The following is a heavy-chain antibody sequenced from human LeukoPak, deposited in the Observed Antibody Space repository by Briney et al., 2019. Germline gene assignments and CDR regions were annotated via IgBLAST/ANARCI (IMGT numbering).Heavy chain of an antibody. CDR2: ISWNSGSI. D-gene: IGHD3-10*01. V-gene: IGHV3-9*01. CDR1: GFTFDDYA. J-gene: IGHJ4*02. CDR3: AKSSYGSGSYVNY. Sequence: GRSLRLSCAASGFTFDDYAMHWVRQAPGKGLEWVSGISWNSGSIGYADSVKGRFTISRDNAKNSLYLQMNSLRAEDTALYYCAKSSYGSGSYVNYWGQGTLVTVSS.